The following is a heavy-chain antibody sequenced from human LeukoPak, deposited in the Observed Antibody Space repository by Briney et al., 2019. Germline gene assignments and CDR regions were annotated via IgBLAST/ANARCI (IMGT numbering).Heavy chain of an antibody. CDR3: ARGFTSGYSSGYFDY. CDR1: GFTFSSYA. CDR2: ISYDGSNK. Sequence: GGSLRLSCAASGFTFSSYAMHWVRQAPGKGLEWVAVISYDGSNKYYADSVKGRFTISRDNSKNTLYLQMNSLRAEDTAVYYCARGFTSGYSSGYFDYWGQGTLVTVSS. V-gene: IGHV3-30-3*01. D-gene: IGHD6-19*01. J-gene: IGHJ4*02.